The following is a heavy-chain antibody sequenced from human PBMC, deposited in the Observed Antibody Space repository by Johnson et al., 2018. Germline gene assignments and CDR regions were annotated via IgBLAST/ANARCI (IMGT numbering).Heavy chain of an antibody. CDR2: LSWNSAIL. CDR3: AKIPRGAVAIGS. Sequence: EVQLVESGGGLVQPGRSLRLACAASGFTFDDYAMHWVRQAPGKGLEWVSGLSWNSAILGYADAVKGRFTISRDNAKNSVYLQMNSLRAEDTALYYCAKIPRGAVAIGSWGQGTLVTVSS. CDR1: GFTFDDYA. V-gene: IGHV3-9*01. J-gene: IGHJ4*02. D-gene: IGHD6-19*01.